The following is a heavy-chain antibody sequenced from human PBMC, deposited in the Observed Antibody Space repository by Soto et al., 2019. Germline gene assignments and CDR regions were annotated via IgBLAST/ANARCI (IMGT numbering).Heavy chain of an antibody. CDR1: GFTFSSYA. J-gene: IGHJ2*01. Sequence: EEQLLESGGGLIQPGGSLRLACAASGFTFSSYAMTWVRQAPGKGLEWVSSISFSDGGTYYADSVKGRLTISGDNSKNTLFLQITGLRVEDTAVYNCVKDDRFWGRRAFDLGGGGTLVSVSS. D-gene: IGHD3-16*01. V-gene: IGHV3-23*01. CDR3: VKDDRFWGRRAFDL. CDR2: ISFSDGGT.